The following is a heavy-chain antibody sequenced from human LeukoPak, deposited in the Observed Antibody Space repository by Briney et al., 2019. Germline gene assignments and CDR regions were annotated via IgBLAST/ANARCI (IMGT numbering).Heavy chain of an antibody. CDR3: ARVGDLVDYGDHTPFDY. D-gene: IGHD4-17*01. CDR2: ISAYNGNT. V-gene: IGHV1-18*01. J-gene: IGHJ4*02. CDR1: GYTFTSYG. Sequence: ASVKVSCMASGYTFTSYGISWVRQAPGQGGEWMGWISAYNGNTNYAQKLQGRVTMTPDTSTSTAYMELRSLRYDDTAVYYCARVGDLVDYGDHTPFDYWGQETLVTVSS.